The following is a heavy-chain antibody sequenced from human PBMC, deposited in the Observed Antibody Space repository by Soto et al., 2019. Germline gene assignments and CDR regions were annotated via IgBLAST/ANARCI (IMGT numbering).Heavy chain of an antibody. Sequence: SETLSLTCAVPGYSISSGYYWGWIRQPPGKGLQWIGNMYHSGSTYYNPSLKSRVTISIDTSKNQFSLKLSSVTAADEAIYYCARVSYFDGGGFFYYFDYWSQGTLVTVSS. D-gene: IGHD3-22*01. V-gene: IGHV4-38-2*01. J-gene: IGHJ4*02. CDR2: MYHSGST. CDR3: ARVSYFDGGGFFYYFDY. CDR1: GYSISSGYY.